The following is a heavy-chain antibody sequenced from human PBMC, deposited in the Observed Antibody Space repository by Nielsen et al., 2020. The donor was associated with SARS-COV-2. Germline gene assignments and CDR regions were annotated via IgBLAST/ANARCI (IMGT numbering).Heavy chain of an antibody. V-gene: IGHV1-8*01. Sequence: ASVKVSCKASGYPFTGYDIYWVRQAAGQGLEWMGWMNPNSGNTGYAPKFQGRVTMTRDTTISTAYMELRDLRSEDTAVYYCATGAAAGTQNWFDPWGQGTLVTVSP. CDR2: MNPNSGNT. CDR3: ATGAAAGTQNWFDP. D-gene: IGHD6-13*01. J-gene: IGHJ5*02. CDR1: GYPFTGYD.